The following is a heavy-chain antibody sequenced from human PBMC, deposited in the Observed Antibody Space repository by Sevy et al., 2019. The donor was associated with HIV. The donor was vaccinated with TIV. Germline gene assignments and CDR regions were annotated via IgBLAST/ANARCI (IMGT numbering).Heavy chain of an antibody. J-gene: IGHJ4*02. D-gene: IGHD4-17*01. Sequence: SETLSLTCAVSGGSISSGGYSWSWIRQPPGKGLEWIGYIYHSGNTYYNPSLKSRVTISVDRSKNQSSLKLSSVTAADTAVYYCARAAASVTTVTHFDYWGQGTLVTVSS. CDR3: ARAAASVTTVTHFDY. CDR2: IYHSGNT. CDR1: GGSISSGGYS. V-gene: IGHV4-30-2*01.